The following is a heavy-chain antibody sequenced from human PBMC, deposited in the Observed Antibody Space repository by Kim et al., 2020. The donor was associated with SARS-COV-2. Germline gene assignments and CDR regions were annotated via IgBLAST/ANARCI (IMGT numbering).Heavy chain of an antibody. J-gene: IGHJ4*01. V-gene: IGHV3-74*01. Sequence: GGSLSLSCAASGFTFSSYWMHWVRQAPGKGLVWVSRISGDGSYTTYADSVKGRFTISRDNAKNTLYLQMNSLRADDTAVYYCARAVDTTNVLYFDYWGHETLVTVSS. CDR2: ISGDGSYT. CDR3: ARAVDTTNVLYFDY. CDR1: GFTFSSYW. D-gene: IGHD5-18*01.